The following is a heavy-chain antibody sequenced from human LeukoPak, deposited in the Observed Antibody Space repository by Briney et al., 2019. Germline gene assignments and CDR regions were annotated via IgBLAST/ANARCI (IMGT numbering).Heavy chain of an antibody. J-gene: IGHJ4*02. D-gene: IGHD3-22*01. Sequence: PGGSLRLSCAASGFTFSSYAMSWVRQAPGKGLEWVSAISGSGGSTYYADSVKGRFTISRDNAKNSLYLQMNSLRAEDTAVYYCAREHYYDSSGYYYGEFDYWGQGTLVTVSS. CDR3: AREHYYDSSGYYYGEFDY. CDR1: GFTFSSYA. V-gene: IGHV3-23*01. CDR2: ISGSGGST.